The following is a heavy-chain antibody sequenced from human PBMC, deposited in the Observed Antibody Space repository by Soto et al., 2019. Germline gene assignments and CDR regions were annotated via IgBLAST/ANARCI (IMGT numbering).Heavy chain of an antibody. D-gene: IGHD2-21*01. CDR3: ARERSYCGGDCYSWFDP. J-gene: IGHJ5*02. V-gene: IGHV3-30-3*01. CDR2: ISYDGSNK. CDR1: GFPFSSYA. Sequence: GGSLRLSCAASGFPFSSYAMHWVRQAPGKGLEWVAVISYDGSNKYYADSVKGRFTISRDNSKNTLYLQMNSLRAEDTAVYYCARERSYCGGDCYSWFDPWGQGTLVTVSS.